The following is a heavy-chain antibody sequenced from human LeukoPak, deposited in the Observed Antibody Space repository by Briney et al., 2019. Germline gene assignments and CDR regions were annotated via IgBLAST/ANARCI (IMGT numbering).Heavy chain of an antibody. CDR1: GFTFSSYA. J-gene: IGHJ4*02. CDR3: ARGRPLEGYSYGYVFDY. V-gene: IGHV3-33*08. D-gene: IGHD5-18*01. CDR2: IWFDGGEK. Sequence: GGSLRLSCAASGFTFSSYAMSWVRQAPGRGLEWVAVIWFDGGEKYYGDSAKGRFTISRDNSKSTLYLQMNSLRAEDTAVYYCARGRPLEGYSYGYVFDYWGQGTLVTVSS.